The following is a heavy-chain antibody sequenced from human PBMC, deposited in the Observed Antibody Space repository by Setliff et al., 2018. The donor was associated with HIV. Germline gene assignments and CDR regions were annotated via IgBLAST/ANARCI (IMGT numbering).Heavy chain of an antibody. D-gene: IGHD6-13*01. CDR2: FDPEDGET. CDR1: GYTLTELS. Sequence: GASVKVSCKISGYTLTELSIHWVRQAPGKGLEWMANFDPEDGETFYAQKSQGRLTMTEDTSTDTAYMELSSLRSDDTAMYYCATDPGYSSTWYSESFQHWGQGTVVTVS. J-gene: IGHJ1*01. CDR3: ATDPGYSSTWYSESFQH. V-gene: IGHV1-24*01.